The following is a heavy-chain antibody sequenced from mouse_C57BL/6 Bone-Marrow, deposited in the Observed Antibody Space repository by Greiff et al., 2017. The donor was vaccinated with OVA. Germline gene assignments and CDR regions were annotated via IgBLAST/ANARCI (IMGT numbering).Heavy chain of an antibody. CDR1: GYSFTDYN. Sequence: EVQLQQSGPELVKPGASVKISCKASGYSFTDYNMNWVKQRNGKSREWIGVITHNYGTTRDNQKLKGKATLTVDQSSSTAYMQLNSLTTEDSAVYYCAFYYGSSYRYFDVWCTGTTVTVSS. J-gene: IGHJ1*03. CDR3: AFYYGSSYRYFDV. CDR2: ITHNYGTT. D-gene: IGHD1-1*01. V-gene: IGHV1-39*01.